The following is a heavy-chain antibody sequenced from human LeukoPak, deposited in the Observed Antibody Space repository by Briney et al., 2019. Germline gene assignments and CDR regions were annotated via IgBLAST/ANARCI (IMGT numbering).Heavy chain of an antibody. V-gene: IGHV4-59*08. Sequence: SETLSLTRTVSGDSISSYYWSWVRQPPGKGLEWIGYIYYSGSTNYNPSLKSRVTISVDTSKNQFSLKLSSVTAADTAVYYCARRLPSGWYYFDYWGQGTLVTVSS. CDR3: ARRLPSGWYYFDY. CDR1: GDSISSYY. D-gene: IGHD6-19*01. CDR2: IYYSGST. J-gene: IGHJ4*02.